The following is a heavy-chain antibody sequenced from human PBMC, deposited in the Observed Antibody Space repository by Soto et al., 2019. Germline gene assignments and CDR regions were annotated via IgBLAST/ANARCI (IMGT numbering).Heavy chain of an antibody. J-gene: IGHJ4*02. V-gene: IGHV3-73*01. Sequence: PGGSLRISCAASGFTFSGSAMHWVRQASGKGLEWVGRIRSKANSYATAYAASVKGRFTISRDDSKNTAYLQMNSLKTEDTAVYYCSNDHYDSSGSFDYWGQGTLVTVSS. D-gene: IGHD3-22*01. CDR3: SNDHYDSSGSFDY. CDR2: IRSKANSYAT. CDR1: GFTFSGSA.